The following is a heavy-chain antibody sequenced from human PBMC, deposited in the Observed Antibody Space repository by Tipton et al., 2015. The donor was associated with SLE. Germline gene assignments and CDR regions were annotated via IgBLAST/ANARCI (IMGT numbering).Heavy chain of an antibody. CDR2: ISFSGLT. CDR3: ARDLAARGGHYFDY. CDR1: GGSISGYY. Sequence: TLSLTCTVSGGSISGYYWSWVRQPPGKGLEWIGYISFSGLTNYNPSVRSRVTISVDTSKNQFSLKLSSVTAADTAVYYCARDLAARGGHYFDYWGQGTLVTVSS. D-gene: IGHD6-6*01. J-gene: IGHJ4*02. V-gene: IGHV4-59*01.